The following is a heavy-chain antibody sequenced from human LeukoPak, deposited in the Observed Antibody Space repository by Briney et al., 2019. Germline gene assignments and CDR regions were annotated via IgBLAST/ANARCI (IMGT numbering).Heavy chain of an antibody. CDR1: GGSISSYY. CDR3: AGSSDVRYSYGSPEADY. J-gene: IGHJ4*02. Sequence: SETLSLTCTVSGGSISSYYWSWIRQPPGKGLEWIGYIYYSGSTNYNPSLKSRVTISVDTSKNQFSLKLSSVTAADTAVYYCAGSSDVRYSYGSPEADYWGQGTLVTVSS. V-gene: IGHV4-59*08. D-gene: IGHD5-18*01. CDR2: IYYSGST.